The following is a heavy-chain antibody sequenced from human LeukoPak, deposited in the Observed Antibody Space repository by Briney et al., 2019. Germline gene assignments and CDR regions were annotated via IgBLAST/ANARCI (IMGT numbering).Heavy chain of an antibody. CDR3: AKVGYDSSGYYLFDY. J-gene: IGHJ4*02. D-gene: IGHD3-22*01. V-gene: IGHV3-9*01. CDR2: ISWNSGSI. Sequence: GRSLRLSCAASGFTLDDYAMHWVRQAPGKGLEWVSGISWNSGSIGYADSVKGRFTISRDNAKNSLYLQMNSLRAEDTALYYCAKVGYDSSGYYLFDYWGQGTLVTVSS. CDR1: GFTLDDYA.